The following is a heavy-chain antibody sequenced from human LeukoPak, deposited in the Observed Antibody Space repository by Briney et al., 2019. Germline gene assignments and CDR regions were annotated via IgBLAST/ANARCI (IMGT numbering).Heavy chain of an antibody. CDR3: TKGGSSSWYSFDY. D-gene: IGHD6-13*01. V-gene: IGHV3-23*01. Sequence: GGSLRLSCAASGFTFSSYAMSWVRQAPGKGLEWVSAISSSGDSTYYADSVKGQFTISRDNSKNTLFLQTNSLSAEDTALYFCTKGGSSSWYSFDYWGQGTLVTVSS. CDR1: GFTFSSYA. J-gene: IGHJ4*02. CDR2: ISSSGDST.